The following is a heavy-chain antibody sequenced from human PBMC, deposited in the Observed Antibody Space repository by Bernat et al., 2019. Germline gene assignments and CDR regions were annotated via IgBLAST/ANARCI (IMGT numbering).Heavy chain of an antibody. J-gene: IGHJ5*02. CDR1: GFTFSSYG. CDR2: ISYDGSNK. CDR3: GKEIAVAGSHPDP. V-gene: IGHV3-30*18. D-gene: IGHD6-19*01. Sequence: QVQLVESGGGVVQPGRSLRLSCAASGFTFSSYGMHWVRQAPGKGLEWVAVISYDGSNKYYADSVKGRFTISRDNSKNTLYLQMNSLRAEDTAVYYCGKEIAVAGSHPDPWGQGTLVTVSS.